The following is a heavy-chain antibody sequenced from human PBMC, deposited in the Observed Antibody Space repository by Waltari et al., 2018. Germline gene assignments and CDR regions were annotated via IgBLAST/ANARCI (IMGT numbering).Heavy chain of an antibody. CDR3: ARPRPYYYDSSGTQVDAFDI. D-gene: IGHD3-22*01. Sequence: QVQLQESGPGLVKPSETLSLTCAVSGYSISSGYYSGWIRHPPGHGQEWIGSIYHSGSTYYNPSLKSRVTISVDTSKNQFSLKLSSVTAADTAVYYCARPRPYYYDSSGTQVDAFDIWGQGTMVTVSS. J-gene: IGHJ3*02. CDR1: GYSISSGYY. CDR2: IYHSGST. V-gene: IGHV4-38-2*01.